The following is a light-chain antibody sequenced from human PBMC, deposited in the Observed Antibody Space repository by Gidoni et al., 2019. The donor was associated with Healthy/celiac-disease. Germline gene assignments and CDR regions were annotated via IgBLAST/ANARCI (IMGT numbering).Light chain of an antibody. J-gene: IGKJ4*01. CDR2: DAS. CDR3: QRRSNWPT. Sequence: EIVLTQSPATLSLSPGERATLSCRASQSVSSYLAWYQQKPGQAPRLLIYDASNRATGIPARFSGSRSGTDFTLTVSSLGPENFAVYYCQRRSNWPTFGGGTKVKIK. CDR1: QSVSSY. V-gene: IGKV3-11*01.